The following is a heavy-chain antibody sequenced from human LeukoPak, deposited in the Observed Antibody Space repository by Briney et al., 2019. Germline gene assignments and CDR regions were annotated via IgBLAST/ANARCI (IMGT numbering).Heavy chain of an antibody. CDR2: VYHSGST. CDR1: GDSISSSYW. D-gene: IGHD2-21*02. J-gene: IGHJ4*02. CDR3: ARAAYCGGDCYLFDY. V-gene: IGHV4-4*02. Sequence: PSGTLSLTCAVSGDSISSSYWWTWVRQPPGKGLEWIGEVYHSGSTNYNPSLKSRATILVDKSNNQFSLKMSSVTAADTAVYYCARAAYCGGDCYLFDYWGQGTLVTVFS.